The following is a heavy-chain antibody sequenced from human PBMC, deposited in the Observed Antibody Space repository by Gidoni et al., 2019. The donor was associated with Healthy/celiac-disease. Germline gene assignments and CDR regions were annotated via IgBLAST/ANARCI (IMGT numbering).Heavy chain of an antibody. J-gene: IGHJ4*02. D-gene: IGHD1-26*01. CDR3: ATWNHIVGATTGVDY. V-gene: IGHV4-39*01. Sequence: QLQLQESGPGLVKPSETLSLTCTVSGGSISSSSYYWGWIRQPPGKGLEWIGGIYYSGSTYYNPALKRRVTISVDTSKNQFSLKLSSVTAADTAVYYCATWNHIVGATTGVDYWGQGTLVTVSS. CDR1: GGSISSSSYY. CDR2: IYYSGST.